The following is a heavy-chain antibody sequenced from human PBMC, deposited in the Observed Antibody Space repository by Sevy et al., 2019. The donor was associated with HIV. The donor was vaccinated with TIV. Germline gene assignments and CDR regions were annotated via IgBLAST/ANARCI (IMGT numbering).Heavy chain of an antibody. J-gene: IGHJ4*02. Sequence: GGSLRLSCAASGFTFSDFAMAWARQAPGKGLEWVALILFDGRNKYYADSVMGRFTISRDNSKKTLFLEMNSLRHDDTAMYYCASRGGDFWNGYNFDHWGQGTLVTVSS. V-gene: IGHV3-30*03. CDR3: ASRGGDFWNGYNFDH. CDR2: ILFDGRNK. CDR1: GFTFSDFA. D-gene: IGHD3-3*01.